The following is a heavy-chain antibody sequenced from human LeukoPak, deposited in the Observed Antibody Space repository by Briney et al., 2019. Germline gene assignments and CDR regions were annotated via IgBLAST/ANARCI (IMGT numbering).Heavy chain of an antibody. D-gene: IGHD3-16*01. CDR1: GFTFSSYA. V-gene: IGHV3-30-3*01. Sequence: GGSLRLSCAASGFTFSSYAMHWVRQAPGKGLEWVAVISYDGSNKYYADSVKGRFTISRDNSKNTLYLQMNSLRAEDTAVYYCARGRPLYDYVWGSNTDYWGQGTLVTVSS. CDR3: ARGRPLYDYVWGSNTDY. J-gene: IGHJ4*02. CDR2: ISYDGSNK.